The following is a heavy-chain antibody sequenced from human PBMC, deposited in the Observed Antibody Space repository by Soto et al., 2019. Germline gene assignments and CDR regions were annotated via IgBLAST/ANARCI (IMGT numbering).Heavy chain of an antibody. D-gene: IGHD2-8*01. CDR1: GVPVSIDSYY. CDR3: ARLVYDTRLNYMYFDF. V-gene: IGHV4-61*01. CDR2: MFYSGTA. J-gene: IGHJ4*02. Sequence: SETLSLTCTVSGVPVSIDSYYWSWIRQSPGKGLEWIGNMFYSGTANYYPSFERRVAISVDTSKNQFSLKLTSVTAADTAIYFCARLVYDTRLNYMYFDFWGQGALVTVSS.